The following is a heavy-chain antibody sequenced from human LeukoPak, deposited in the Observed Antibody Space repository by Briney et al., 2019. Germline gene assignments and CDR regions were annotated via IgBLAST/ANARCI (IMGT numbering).Heavy chain of an antibody. D-gene: IGHD6-13*01. J-gene: IGHJ6*02. V-gene: IGHV1-2*06. Sequence: ASVTVSCKASGYTFTGYYMHWVRQAPGQGLEWMGRINPNSGGTNYAQKFQGRVTMTRDTSISTAYMELSRLRSDDTAVYYCARDTGQLDYYYYGMDVWGQGTTVTVSS. CDR2: INPNSGGT. CDR1: GYTFTGYY. CDR3: ARDTGQLDYYYYGMDV.